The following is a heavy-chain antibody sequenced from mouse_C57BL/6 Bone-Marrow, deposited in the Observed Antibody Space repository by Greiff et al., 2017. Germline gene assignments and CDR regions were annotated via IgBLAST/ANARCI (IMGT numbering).Heavy chain of an antibody. CDR1: GYTFTSYG. Sequence: QVQLQQSGAELARPGASVKLSCKASGYTFTSYGISWVKQRTGQGLEWIGEIYPRSGSTYYNEKFKGKATLTADKSSSTAYMELRSLTSEDSAVYFCASSYYNNYPWFAYWGQGTLVTVSA. CDR3: ASSYYNNYPWFAY. V-gene: IGHV1-81*01. CDR2: IYPRSGST. J-gene: IGHJ3*01. D-gene: IGHD2-5*01.